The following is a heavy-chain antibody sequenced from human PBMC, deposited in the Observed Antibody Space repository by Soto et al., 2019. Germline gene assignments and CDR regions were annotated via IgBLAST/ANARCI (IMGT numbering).Heavy chain of an antibody. D-gene: IGHD5-12*01. CDR2: INAGNGNT. Sequence: GASLKVSCKASGYTFTGYAMHWVRQAPGQRLEWMGWINAGNGNTKYSQKFQGRVTITADESTSTVYMELSSLRSDDTAVYCCVRVVAIPGYPANSGQGTLVTVSS. J-gene: IGHJ4*02. CDR3: VRVVAIPGYPAN. V-gene: IGHV1-3*01. CDR1: GYTFTGYA.